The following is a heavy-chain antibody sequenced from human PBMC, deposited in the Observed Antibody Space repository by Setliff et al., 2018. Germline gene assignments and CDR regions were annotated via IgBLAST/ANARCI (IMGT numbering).Heavy chain of an antibody. V-gene: IGHV4-59*01. CDR3: AGVYGENDLPDI. CDR2: KSNRGDT. CDR1: GGSIGSSF. Sequence: PSETLSLTCTVSGGSIGSSFWNWVRQSPGKGLEWIGYKSNRGDTNSNPSLRSRLTMSVDTSKSQFSLNLTSVTAADTAVYFCAGVYGENDLPDIWGQGTMVTVSS. J-gene: IGHJ3*02. D-gene: IGHD4-17*01.